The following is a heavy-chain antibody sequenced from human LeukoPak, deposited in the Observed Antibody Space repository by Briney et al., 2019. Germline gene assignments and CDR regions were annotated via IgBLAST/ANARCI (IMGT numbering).Heavy chain of an antibody. J-gene: IGHJ6*02. CDR1: GGSISSSNW. Sequence: PSETLSLTCAVSGGSISSSNWWSWVRQPPGKGLEWIGEIYHSGSTNYNPSLKSRVTISVDKSKNQFSLKLSSVTAADTAVYYCARASHCSSTSCFYYYYGMDVWGQGTTVTVSS. D-gene: IGHD2-2*01. CDR2: IYHSGST. CDR3: ARASHCSSTSCFYYYYGMDV. V-gene: IGHV4-4*02.